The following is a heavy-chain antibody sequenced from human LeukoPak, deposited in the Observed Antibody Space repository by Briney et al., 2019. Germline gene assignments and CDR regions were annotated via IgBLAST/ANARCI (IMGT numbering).Heavy chain of an antibody. CDR3: ARGGKKQMATTPCGY. CDR2: INPNSGGT. CDR1: GYTFTGYY. V-gene: IGHV1-2*02. Sequence: GASVKVSCKASGYTFTGYYMHWVRQAPGQGLERMGWINPNSGGTNYAQKFQGRVTITRDTSISTAYMELSRLRSDDTAVYYCARGGKKQMATTPCGYWGQGTLVTVSS. J-gene: IGHJ4*02. D-gene: IGHD5-24*01.